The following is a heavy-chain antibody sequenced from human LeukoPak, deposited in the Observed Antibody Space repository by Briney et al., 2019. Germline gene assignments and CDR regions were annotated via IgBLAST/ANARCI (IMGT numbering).Heavy chain of an antibody. CDR2: IYYSGTT. CDR1: GGSISSGDYY. V-gene: IGHV4-30-4*01. J-gene: IGHJ4*02. D-gene: IGHD3-22*01. Sequence: SQTLSLTCTVSGGSISSGDYYWRWFRQPPGKGLEWFVYIYYSGTTYYNPSLRSRVTLSVDTSKNQFSLRLNSVTAADTAVYYCARKRYDDPYFFDYWGQGTLVTVSS. CDR3: ARKRYDDPYFFDY.